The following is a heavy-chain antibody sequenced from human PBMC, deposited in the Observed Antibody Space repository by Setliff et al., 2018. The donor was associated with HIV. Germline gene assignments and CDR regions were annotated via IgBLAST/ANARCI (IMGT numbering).Heavy chain of an antibody. CDR3: GRRPVYYTSGSYYNDDTPDM. D-gene: IGHD3-10*01. CDR1: GYSISSRYY. J-gene: IGHJ3*02. Sequence: ETLSLTCTVSGYSISSRYYWGWIRQPPGKGLEWIGSIYYSGSTYYNSSLRSRVTISVDTSKNFFSLTLTSVTSADTAVYYCGRRPVYYTSGSYYNDDTPDMWGQGTLVTVSS. CDR2: IYYSGST. V-gene: IGHV4-38-2*02.